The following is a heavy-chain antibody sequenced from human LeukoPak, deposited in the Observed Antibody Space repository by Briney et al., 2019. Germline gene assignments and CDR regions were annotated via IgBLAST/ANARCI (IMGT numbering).Heavy chain of an antibody. Sequence: PGGSLRLSCAASGFTFSSNWMHWVRQAPGKGLVWVSRINEDGSTTNYADSVKGRSTIFRDNAKNTLYLQMNSLRVEDTGIYYCARDAGWGRLDSWGQGALVTVSS. D-gene: IGHD3-16*01. J-gene: IGHJ4*02. V-gene: IGHV3-74*01. CDR2: INEDGSTT. CDR1: GFTFSSNW. CDR3: ARDAGWGRLDS.